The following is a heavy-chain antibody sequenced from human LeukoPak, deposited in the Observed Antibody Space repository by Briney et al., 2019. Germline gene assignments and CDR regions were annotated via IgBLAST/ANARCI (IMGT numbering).Heavy chain of an antibody. CDR3: ARAHGAFEI. Sequence: PGGSLRLSCVASGFTFSHYWMSWVRQAPGKGLEWVANIKEDGSDKYYVDSVKCRFTISRDNAKNSLFLQMNRLRADDTAVYYCARAHGAFEIWGQGTMVTVSS. V-gene: IGHV3-7*01. CDR2: IKEDGSDK. CDR1: GFTFSHYW. J-gene: IGHJ3*02.